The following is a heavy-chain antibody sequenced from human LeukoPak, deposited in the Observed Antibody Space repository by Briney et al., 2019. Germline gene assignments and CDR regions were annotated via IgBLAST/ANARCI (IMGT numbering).Heavy chain of an antibody. CDR3: AKDRVGAYYYYYMDV. V-gene: IGHV3-23*01. Sequence: GGSLRLSCAASGFTFSSYAMSWVRQAPGKGLEWVSAISGSGGSTYYADSVKGRSTISRDNSKNTLYLQMNSLRAEDTAVYYCAKDRVGAYYYYYMDVWGKGTTVTVSS. CDR1: GFTFSSYA. J-gene: IGHJ6*03. CDR2: ISGSGGST. D-gene: IGHD1-26*01.